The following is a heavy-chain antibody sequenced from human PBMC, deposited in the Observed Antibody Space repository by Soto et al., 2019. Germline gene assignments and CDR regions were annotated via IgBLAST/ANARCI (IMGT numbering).Heavy chain of an antibody. V-gene: IGHV3-7*03. D-gene: IGHD6-6*01. CDR2: IKCDGSEK. CDR3: VRGGGWAYRRRIAACLGA. J-gene: IGHJ6*02. Sequence: SGGSLRLSCAASGFTFSSSWMHWVCQAPEKGLEWVADIKCDGSEKYYVDSVKGRLTISRDNAKNSLYLQVNSLRAEDMTVYYCVRGGGWAYRRRIAACLGAWGQGTTVTVSS. CDR1: GFTFSSSW.